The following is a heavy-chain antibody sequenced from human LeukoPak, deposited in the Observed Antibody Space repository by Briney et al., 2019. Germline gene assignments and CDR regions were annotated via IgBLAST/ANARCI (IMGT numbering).Heavy chain of an antibody. J-gene: IGHJ4*02. CDR3: ASYDSSGYSAYFDY. D-gene: IGHD3-22*01. V-gene: IGHV3-23*01. Sequence: GGSLRLSCAASGFTFSSYAMSWVRQAPGKGLEWVSAISGSGGSTYYADSVKGRFTISRDNSKNTLYLQMNSLRAEDTAVYYCASYDSSGYSAYFDYWGQGTLVTVSS. CDR1: GFTFSSYA. CDR2: ISGSGGST.